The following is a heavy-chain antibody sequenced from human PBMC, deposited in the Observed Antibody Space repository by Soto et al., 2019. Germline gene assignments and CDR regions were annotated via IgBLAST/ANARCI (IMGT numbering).Heavy chain of an antibody. V-gene: IGHV3-64*01. CDR2: ISSNGVGT. CDR1: GFTLSGYA. J-gene: IGHJ6*03. D-gene: IGHD6-6*01. CDR3: ARRARPDFYYMDV. Sequence: GGSLILSCAASGFTLSGYAMDCVRQAPGKGLEYVSGISSNGVGTYYANSVQGRFTISRDNSKNTVYLQMGSLRPEDMAVYYCARRARPDFYYMDVWGKGTTVPVSS.